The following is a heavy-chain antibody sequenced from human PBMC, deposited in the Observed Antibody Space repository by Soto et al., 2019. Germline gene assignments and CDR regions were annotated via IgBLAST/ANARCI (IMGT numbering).Heavy chain of an antibody. V-gene: IGHV1-18*01. J-gene: IGHJ4*02. CDR2: ISAYNGNT. CDR3: ARDGCSGGSCYSDSPAAWVSFDY. D-gene: IGHD2-15*01. Sequence: QVQLVQSGAEVKKPGASVKVSCKASGYTFTSYGISWVRQAPGQGLEWMGWISAYNGNTNYAQKLQGRVTMTTDTSTSTAYMEPRSLRSDDTAVYYCARDGCSGGSCYSDSPAAWVSFDYWGQGTLVTVSS. CDR1: GYTFTSYG.